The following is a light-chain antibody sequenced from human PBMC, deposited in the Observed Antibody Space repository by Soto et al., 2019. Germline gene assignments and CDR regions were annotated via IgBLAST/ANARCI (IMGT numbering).Light chain of an antibody. J-gene: IGKJ1*01. V-gene: IGKV3-20*01. CDR3: QQYGSSPWT. Sequence: EIVLTQSPGTLSLSPGERATLSCRASQSVSSSYLAWYQQKPGQAPRPLIYGASSRAIGIPDRFSGSGSGTDCTLTISRLEPEDFAGYYCQQYGSSPWTFGQGTKVEIK. CDR2: GAS. CDR1: QSVSSSY.